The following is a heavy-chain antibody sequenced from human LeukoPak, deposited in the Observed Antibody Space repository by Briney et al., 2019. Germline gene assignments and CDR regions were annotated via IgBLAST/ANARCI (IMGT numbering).Heavy chain of an antibody. D-gene: IGHD6-13*01. CDR2: IYHSGST. CDR3: ARISSWSSSLFDY. V-gene: IGHV4-4*02. J-gene: IGHJ4*02. Sequence: SETLSLTCAVSGGSISSSNWWRWGRQPPGKGLGWFGEIYHSGSTNYNPSLKSRVTISVDTSKNQSSLKLSSVTAADTAVYYCARISSWSSSLFDYWGQGTLVTVSS. CDR1: GGSISSSNW.